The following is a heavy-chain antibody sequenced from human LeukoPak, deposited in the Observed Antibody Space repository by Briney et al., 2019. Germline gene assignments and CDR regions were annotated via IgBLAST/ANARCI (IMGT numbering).Heavy chain of an antibody. J-gene: IGHJ5*02. D-gene: IGHD6-6*01. CDR1: GGSISSYY. CDR3: ARRDIAARLNWFDP. Sequence: SETLSLTCTVSGGSISSYYWSWIRQPPGKGLEWIGYINYSGSTNYNPSLKSRVTISVDTSKDQFSLKLSSVTAADTAVYYCARRDIAARLNWFDPWGQGTLVTVSS. V-gene: IGHV4-59*01. CDR2: INYSGST.